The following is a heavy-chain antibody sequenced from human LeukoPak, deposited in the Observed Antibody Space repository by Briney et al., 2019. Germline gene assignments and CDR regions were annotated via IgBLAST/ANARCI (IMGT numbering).Heavy chain of an antibody. CDR1: GYSFTSYW. CDR2: IYPGDSDT. J-gene: IGHJ5*02. Sequence: GESLKISCKGPGYSFTSYWIGWVRQMPGKGLEWMGIIYPGDSDTRYSPSFQGQVTISADKSISTAYLQWSSLKASDTAMYYCARQRGGTAPANIAAAGTPWFDPWGQGTLVTVSS. V-gene: IGHV5-51*01. D-gene: IGHD6-13*01. CDR3: ARQRGGTAPANIAAAGTPWFDP.